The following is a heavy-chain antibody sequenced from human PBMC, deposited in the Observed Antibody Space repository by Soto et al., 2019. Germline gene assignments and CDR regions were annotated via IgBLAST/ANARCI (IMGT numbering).Heavy chain of an antibody. CDR1: GGSISSYY. Sequence: SETLSLTCTVSGGSISSYYWSWIRQPPGKGLEWIGYIYYSGSTNYNPSLKSRVTISVDTSKNQFSLKLSSVTAADTAVYYCATYSNYVTGRWFDPWGQGTLVTVSS. CDR3: ATYSNYVTGRWFDP. CDR2: IYYSGST. V-gene: IGHV4-59*08. D-gene: IGHD4-4*01. J-gene: IGHJ5*02.